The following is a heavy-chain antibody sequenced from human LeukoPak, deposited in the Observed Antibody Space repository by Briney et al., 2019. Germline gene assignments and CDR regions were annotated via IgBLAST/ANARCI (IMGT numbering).Heavy chain of an antibody. V-gene: IGHV3-23*01. CDR1: GFTFSSYA. Sequence: GGSLRLSCAASGFTFSSYAMSWVRQAPGKGLEWVSAISGSGGSTYYADSVKGRFTISRDNSKNTPYLQMNSLRAEDTAVYYCAKGAEAFYCSGGSCYIYYFDYWGQGTLVTVSS. J-gene: IGHJ4*02. CDR2: ISGSGGST. CDR3: AKGAEAFYCSGGSCYIYYFDY. D-gene: IGHD2-15*01.